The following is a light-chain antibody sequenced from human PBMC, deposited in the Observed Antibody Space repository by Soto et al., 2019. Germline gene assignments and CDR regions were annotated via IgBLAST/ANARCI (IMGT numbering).Light chain of an antibody. CDR3: SSYTSSSTQV. J-gene: IGLJ2*01. V-gene: IGLV2-14*03. Sequence: QSVLTQPASLSGSPGQSITMSCTGTGSDIGRYDYVSWYQQHPGKAPKLMIYDVSNRPSGVSVRFSGSKSGYTASLTISGLQAEDEADYYSSSYTSSSTQVFGGGTKVTVL. CDR2: DVS. CDR1: GSDIGRYDY.